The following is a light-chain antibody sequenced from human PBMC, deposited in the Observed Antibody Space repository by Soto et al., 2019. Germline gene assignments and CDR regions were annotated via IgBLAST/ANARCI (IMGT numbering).Light chain of an antibody. CDR3: QQSDDSPGT. Sequence: EIVLTQSPGTLSLSPGESATLSCRASQSISSSYLAWYQQKPGQAPRLLIYGASNRATAIPDRFSGSGSGTDFTLTISRLEPEDFAVYYCQQSDDSPGTFGQGTKVDNK. CDR2: GAS. V-gene: IGKV3-20*01. CDR1: QSISSSY. J-gene: IGKJ1*01.